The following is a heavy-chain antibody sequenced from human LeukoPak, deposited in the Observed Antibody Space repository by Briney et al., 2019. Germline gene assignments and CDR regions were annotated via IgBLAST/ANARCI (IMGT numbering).Heavy chain of an antibody. CDR3: ARHAYYYGSGSYFTFDY. D-gene: IGHD3-10*01. CDR1: GGSISSGSYY. V-gene: IGHV4-61*02. Sequence: SETLSLTCTVSGGSISSGSYYWSWIRQPAGKGLEWIGRIYTSGSTNYNPSLKSRVTMSVDTSKNQFSLKLSSVTAADTAVYYCARHAYYYGSGSYFTFDYWGQGTLVTVSS. J-gene: IGHJ4*02. CDR2: IYTSGST.